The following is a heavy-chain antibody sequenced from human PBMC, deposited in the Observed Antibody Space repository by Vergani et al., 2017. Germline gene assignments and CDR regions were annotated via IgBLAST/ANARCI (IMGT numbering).Heavy chain of an antibody. D-gene: IGHD3-9*01. CDR2: IYYSGST. Sequence: QVQLQESGPGLVKPSETPSLTCTVSGGSISSYYWSWIRQPPGKGLEWIGYIYYSGSTNYNPSLKSRVTISVDTSKNQFSLKLSSVTAADTAVYYCARGDPKTNPTKYDILTGFDYWGQGTLVTVSS. CDR1: GGSISSYY. J-gene: IGHJ4*02. CDR3: ARGDPKTNPTKYDILTGFDY. V-gene: IGHV4-59*01.